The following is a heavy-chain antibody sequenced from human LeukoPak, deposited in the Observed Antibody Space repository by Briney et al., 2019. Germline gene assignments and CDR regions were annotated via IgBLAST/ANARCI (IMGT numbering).Heavy chain of an antibody. CDR2: ISSSGST. V-gene: IGHV4-4*07. J-gene: IGHJ5*02. CDR1: GGSISSYY. D-gene: IGHD3-3*01. CDR3: VSGADFWSGSYTGHWFDP. Sequence: SETLSLTCTFSGGSISSYYWSWIRQPAGRGLEWIGRISSSGSTNYNPSLKSRVTMSVDTSKNQFSLKLSSVTAADTAMYFCVSGADFWSGSYTGHWFDPWGQGTLVTVSS.